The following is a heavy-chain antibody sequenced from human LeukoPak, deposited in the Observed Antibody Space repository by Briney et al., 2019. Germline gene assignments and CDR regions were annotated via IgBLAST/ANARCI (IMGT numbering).Heavy chain of an antibody. CDR3: AKDKRGYFDF. J-gene: IGHJ4*01. Sequence: PGGSLRLSWAASGFTFYSYGMHWVRQAPGKGLEWVALISYNGRNNYYADSVKGRFTISRDNSKNTLYLQVSSLRTEDTAVYFCAKDKRGYFDFWGHGTLVTVSS. V-gene: IGHV3-30*18. CDR1: GFTFYSYG. D-gene: IGHD3-16*01. CDR2: ISYNGRNN.